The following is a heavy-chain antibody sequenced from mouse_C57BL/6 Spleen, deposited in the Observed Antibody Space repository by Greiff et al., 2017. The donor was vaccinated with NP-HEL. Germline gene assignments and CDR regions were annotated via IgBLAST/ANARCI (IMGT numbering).Heavy chain of an antibody. J-gene: IGHJ2*01. D-gene: IGHD2-3*01. CDR2: ISSGSSTI. V-gene: IGHV5-17*01. CDR1: GFTFSDYG. CDR3: ARGYSDY. Sequence: DVKLVESGGGLVKPGGSLKLSCAASGFTFSDYGMHWVRQAPEKGLEWVAYISSGSSTIYYVDTVKGRFTISRDNAKNTLFLQMTSLRSEDTAMYYCARGYSDYWGQGTTLTVSS.